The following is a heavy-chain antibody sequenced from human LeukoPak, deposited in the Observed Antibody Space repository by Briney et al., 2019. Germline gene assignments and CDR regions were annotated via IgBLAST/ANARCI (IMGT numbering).Heavy chain of an antibody. CDR2: INPNSGGT. CDR3: ARDFFKHYGYYAFDI. J-gene: IGHJ3*02. V-gene: IGHV1-2*02. Sequence: ASVKVSCKASGYTFTGYYMHWVRQAPGQGLEWMGWINPNSGGTNYAQKFQGRVTMTRDTSISTAYMELSGLRSDDTAVYYCARDFFKHYGYYAFDIWGQGTMVTVSS. D-gene: IGHD4-17*01. CDR1: GYTFTGYY.